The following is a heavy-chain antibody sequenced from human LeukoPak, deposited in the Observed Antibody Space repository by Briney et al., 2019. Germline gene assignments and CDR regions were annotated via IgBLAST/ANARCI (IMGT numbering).Heavy chain of an antibody. J-gene: IGHJ4*02. D-gene: IGHD3-10*01. CDR3: AKDPDYYGSGSQANPFDY. CDR1: GFTFSSYA. Sequence: PGGSLRLSCAASGFTFSSYAMSWVRQAPGKGLEWVSAISGSGGSTYYADSVKGRFTISRDNSKNTLYLQMNSLRAEDTAVYYCAKDPDYYGSGSQANPFDYWGQGTLVTVSS. CDR2: ISGSGGST. V-gene: IGHV3-23*01.